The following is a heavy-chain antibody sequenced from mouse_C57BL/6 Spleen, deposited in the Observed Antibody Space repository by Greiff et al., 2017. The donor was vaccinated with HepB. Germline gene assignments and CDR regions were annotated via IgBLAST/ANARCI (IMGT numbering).Heavy chain of an antibody. D-gene: IGHD1-1*01. J-gene: IGHJ2*01. CDR2: INPGSGGT. CDR1: GYAFTNYL. V-gene: IGHV1-54*01. CDR3: ARDYYGSSLDY. Sequence: VQLQQSGAELVRPGTSVKVSCKASGYAFTNYLIEWVKQRPGQGLEWIGVINPGSGGTNYNEKFKGKATLTADKSSSTAYMQLSSLTSEDSAVYFCARDYYGSSLDYWGLGTTLTVSS.